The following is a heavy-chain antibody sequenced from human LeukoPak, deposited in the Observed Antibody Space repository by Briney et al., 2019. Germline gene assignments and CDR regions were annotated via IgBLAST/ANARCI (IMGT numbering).Heavy chain of an antibody. J-gene: IGHJ3*02. V-gene: IGHV3-48*02. D-gene: IGHD4-23*01. CDR2: ISSSTNTI. Sequence: GGSLRLSCAASGFTFSSYSMNWVRQAPGKGLEWVSYISSSTNTIYYADAVKGRFTISRDNAKNSLFLQMNSLRDEDTAVYYCARGGYGANDDAFDIWGQGTMVTVSS. CDR1: GFTFSSYS. CDR3: ARGGYGANDDAFDI.